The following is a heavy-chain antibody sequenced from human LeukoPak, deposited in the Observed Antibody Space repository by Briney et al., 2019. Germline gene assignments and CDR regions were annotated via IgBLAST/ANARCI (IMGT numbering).Heavy chain of an antibody. J-gene: IGHJ4*02. Sequence: GGSLRLSCAASGFTFVDYAMHWVRQAPGKGLEWVSGISWNSGSIGYADSVKGRFTISRDNAKNSLYLQMNSLRAEDTALYYCAKDLRDGYNINYFDYWGQGTLVTVSS. CDR3: AKDLRDGYNINYFDY. D-gene: IGHD5-24*01. V-gene: IGHV3-9*01. CDR1: GFTFVDYA. CDR2: ISWNSGSI.